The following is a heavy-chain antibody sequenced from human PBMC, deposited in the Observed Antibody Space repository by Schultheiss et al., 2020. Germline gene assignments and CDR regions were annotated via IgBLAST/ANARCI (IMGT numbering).Heavy chain of an antibody. V-gene: IGHV3-13*01. J-gene: IGHJ4*02. CDR1: GFTFSSYD. Sequence: GGSLRLSCAASGFTFSSYDMHWVRQATGKCLEWVSAIGTAGDTYYPGSVKGRFTISRDNAKNSLYLQMNSLRAEDTAVYYCAKDAVGYCSGGSCLNDYGDSFDYWGQGTLVTVSS. CDR2: IGTAGDT. D-gene: IGHD2-15*01. CDR3: AKDAVGYCSGGSCLNDYGDSFDY.